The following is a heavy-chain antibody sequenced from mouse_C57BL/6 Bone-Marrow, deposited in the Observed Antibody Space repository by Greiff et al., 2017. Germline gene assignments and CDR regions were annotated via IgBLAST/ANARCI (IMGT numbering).Heavy chain of an antibody. CDR2: IDPSDSYT. CDR3: ARTHYYGSHYYYAMDY. Sequence: VQLQQPGAELVRPGTSVKLSCKASGYTFTSYWMHWVKQRPGQGLEWIGVIDPSDSYTNYNQKFKGKATLTVDTSSSTAYMQLSSLTYEDSAVYYCARTHYYGSHYYYAMDYWGQGTSVTVSS. D-gene: IGHD1-1*01. J-gene: IGHJ4*01. CDR1: GYTFTSYW. V-gene: IGHV1-59*01.